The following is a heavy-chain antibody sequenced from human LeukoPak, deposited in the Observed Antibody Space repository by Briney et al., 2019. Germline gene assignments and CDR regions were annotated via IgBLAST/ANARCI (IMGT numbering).Heavy chain of an antibody. Sequence: GVSLRLSCAASAFTFSSYGMHWVRQAQGMGLEWVAVLTYDGSNKYYADSVKGRFAMSRDNSKKTLYLQMNSLRAEDTAVYYCAKEMYSSGWHSNYGMDVWGKGTTVTVSS. J-gene: IGHJ6*04. CDR2: LTYDGSNK. CDR3: AKEMYSSGWHSNYGMDV. D-gene: IGHD6-19*01. V-gene: IGHV3-30*18. CDR1: AFTFSSYG.